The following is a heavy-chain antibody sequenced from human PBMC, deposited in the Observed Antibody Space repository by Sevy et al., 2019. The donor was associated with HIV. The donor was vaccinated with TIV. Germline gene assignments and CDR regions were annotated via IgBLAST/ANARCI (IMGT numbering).Heavy chain of an antibody. Sequence: SETLSLTCAVYGGSFSGYYWSWIRQPPGKGLEWIGEINHSGSTNYNPSLKSRVTISVDMSKNQFSLKLSSVTAADTALYYCARDVGPDDAFDIWGQGTMVTVSS. D-gene: IGHD1-26*01. CDR1: GGSFSGYY. V-gene: IGHV4-34*01. CDR2: INHSGST. CDR3: ARDVGPDDAFDI. J-gene: IGHJ3*02.